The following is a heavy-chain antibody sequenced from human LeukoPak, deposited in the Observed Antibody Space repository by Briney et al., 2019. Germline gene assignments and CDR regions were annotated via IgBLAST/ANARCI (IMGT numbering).Heavy chain of an antibody. CDR2: INPNSGGT. CDR3: ASFSGYEPNFDY. V-gene: IGHV1-2*06. D-gene: IGHD5-12*01. CDR1: GYTFTGYY. Sequence: ASVKVSCKASGYTFTGYYMHWVRQAPGQGLEWMGRINPNSGGTNYAQKFQGRVTMTRATSISTAYMELSRLRSDDTAVYYCASFSGYEPNFDYWGQGTLVTVSS. J-gene: IGHJ4*02.